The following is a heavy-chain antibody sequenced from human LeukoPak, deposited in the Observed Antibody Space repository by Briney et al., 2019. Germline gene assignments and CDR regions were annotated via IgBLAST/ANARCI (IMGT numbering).Heavy chain of an antibody. CDR3: ATLLKVDFRSGYNPNFHY. CDR1: GYTFTSYY. D-gene: IGHD3-3*01. V-gene: IGHV1-46*01. J-gene: IGHJ4*02. CDR2: INPSGGST. Sequence: ASVKVSCKASGYTFTSYYMHWVRQAPGQGLEWMGIINPSGGSTSYAQKFQGRVTMTRDTSTSTVYMELSSLRSEDTAVYYCATLLKVDFRSGYNPNFHYWGQGTLVAVSS.